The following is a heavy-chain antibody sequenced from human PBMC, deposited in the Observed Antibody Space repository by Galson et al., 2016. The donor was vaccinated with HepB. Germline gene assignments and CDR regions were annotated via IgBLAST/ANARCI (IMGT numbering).Heavy chain of an antibody. CDR1: GFTFSTYD. CDR2: IGSTASNK. Sequence: SLRLSCAASGFTFSTYDMNWVRQAPGKRLELVSSIGSTASNKHSADSVKGRIAISRDNAKNSMYLQLNSLRDEYTAVYYCTRGVLQYYFDCWGQGALVTVSS. D-gene: IGHD4-11*01. J-gene: IGHJ4*02. V-gene: IGHV3-21*06. CDR3: TRGVLQYYFDC.